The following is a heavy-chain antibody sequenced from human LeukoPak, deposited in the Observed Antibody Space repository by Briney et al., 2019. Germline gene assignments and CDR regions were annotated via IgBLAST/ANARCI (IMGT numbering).Heavy chain of an antibody. CDR3: AKHYGSGTYYNYLDY. CDR1: GFTFSSYA. J-gene: IGHJ4*02. Sequence: PGGSLRLSCAASGFTFSSYAMSWVRRAPGKGLEWVSAISSNGGGTFYADSVEGQFTISRDNSQNTLYLQMNSLRAEDTAIYYCAKHYGSGTYYNYLDYWGQGTLVTVSS. V-gene: IGHV3-23*01. CDR2: ISSNGGGT. D-gene: IGHD3-10*01.